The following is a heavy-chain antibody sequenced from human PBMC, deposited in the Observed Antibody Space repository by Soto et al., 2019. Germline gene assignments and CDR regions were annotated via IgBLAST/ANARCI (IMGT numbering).Heavy chain of an antibody. CDR3: AKGSYTNYNWFDP. V-gene: IGHV3-23*01. J-gene: IGHJ5*02. CDR2: ISQSGDNT. CDR1: GFTFSSHA. D-gene: IGHD2-8*01. Sequence: PGGSLRLSCVGSGFTFSSHAVSWVRQAPGKGLEWVSAISQSGDNTYYGDSVKGRFTVSRDNSKNTMYLQMNSLRADDTAVYYCAKGSYTNYNWFDPWGQGTLVTVSS.